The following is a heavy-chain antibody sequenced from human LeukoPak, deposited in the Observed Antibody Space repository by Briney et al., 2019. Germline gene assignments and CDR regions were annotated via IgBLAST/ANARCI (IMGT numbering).Heavy chain of an antibody. CDR1: GFTFSAYW. V-gene: IGHV3-30*19. CDR2: ISYDGSNK. J-gene: IGHJ4*02. D-gene: IGHD3-10*01. Sequence: GSLRLSCAASGFTFSAYWMSWVRQAPGKGLGWVAVISYDGSNKYYADSVKGRFTISRDNSKDTLYLQMNSLRADDTALYYCARDVGWAAGSYYYFDSWGQGTLITVSS. CDR3: ARDVGWAAGSYYYFDS.